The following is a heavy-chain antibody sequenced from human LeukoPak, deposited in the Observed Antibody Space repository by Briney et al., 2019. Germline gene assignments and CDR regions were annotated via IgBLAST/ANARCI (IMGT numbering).Heavy chain of an antibody. CDR3: AKDVGYDSSGYYSNYSDY. V-gene: IGHV3-53*01. D-gene: IGHD3-22*01. Sequence: GGSLRLSCAASGFTVSSNYMSWVRQAPGKGLEWVSVIYSGGSTYYADSVKGRFTISRDNSKNTLYLQMNSLRAEDTAVYYCAKDVGYDSSGYYSNYSDYWGQGTRVTVSS. J-gene: IGHJ4*02. CDR1: GFTVSSNY. CDR2: IYSGGST.